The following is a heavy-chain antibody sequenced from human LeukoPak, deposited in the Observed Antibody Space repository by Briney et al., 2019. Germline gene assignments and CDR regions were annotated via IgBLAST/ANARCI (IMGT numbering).Heavy chain of an antibody. D-gene: IGHD4-11*01. J-gene: IGHJ6*02. V-gene: IGHV3-11*01. Sequence: GGSLRLSCAASGFTFSDYYMSWIRQAPGKGLEWVSYISSSCSTIYYADSVKGRFTISRDNAKNSLYLQMNSLRAEDTAVYYCARDLVPPPYSNYVGGYYYGMDVWGQGTTVTVSS. CDR1: GFTFSDYY. CDR3: ARDLVPPPYSNYVGGYYYGMDV. CDR2: ISSSCSTI.